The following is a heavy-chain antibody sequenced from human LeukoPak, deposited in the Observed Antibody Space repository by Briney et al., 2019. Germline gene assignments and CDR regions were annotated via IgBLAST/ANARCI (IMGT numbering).Heavy chain of an antibody. CDR1: GFTFSTYW. J-gene: IGHJ4*02. Sequence: GSLRLSCAASGFTFSTYWMSWVRPAPGEGLEWVANINPGGSDKYYVDSVRGRFTISRDNAENSLYLQVNSLRAEDTAVYYCTRDNNNLFDYWGQGTLVTVSS. V-gene: IGHV3-7*01. D-gene: IGHD1/OR15-1a*01. CDR3: TRDNNNLFDY. CDR2: INPGGSDK.